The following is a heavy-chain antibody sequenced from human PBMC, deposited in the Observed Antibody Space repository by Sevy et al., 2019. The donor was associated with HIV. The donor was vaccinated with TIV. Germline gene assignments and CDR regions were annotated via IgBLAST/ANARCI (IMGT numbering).Heavy chain of an antibody. CDR2: ISHTSESS. Sequence: GGSLRLSCAASGFTLSSYVMSWVRHSPGKGLEWVSTISHTSESSNYADSVKGRFTISRDNSKNTLYLQMNSLRVEDTAVYYCAGRRVGDFWSGSVRGPWAGGPLFDYWGKGTLVTVSS. J-gene: IGHJ4*02. V-gene: IGHV3-23*01. D-gene: IGHD3-3*01. CDR1: GFTLSSYV. CDR3: AGRRVGDFWSGSVRGPWAGGPLFDY.